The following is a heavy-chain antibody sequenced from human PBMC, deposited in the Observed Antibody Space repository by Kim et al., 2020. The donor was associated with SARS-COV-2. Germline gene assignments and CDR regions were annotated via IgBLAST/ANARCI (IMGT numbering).Heavy chain of an antibody. V-gene: IGHV7-4-1*02. D-gene: IGHD3-10*01. J-gene: IGHJ4*02. CDR2: INTNTGNP. CDR1: GYTFTSYA. CDR3: ARGLDGSGSYLRN. Sequence: ASVKVSCKAYGYTFTSYAMNWVRQAPGQGLEWMGWINTNTGNPTYAQGFTGGGVFSLDSSVSTAYLQISSLKAEDTAVYYCARGLDGSGSYLRNWGQGTLVTVSS.